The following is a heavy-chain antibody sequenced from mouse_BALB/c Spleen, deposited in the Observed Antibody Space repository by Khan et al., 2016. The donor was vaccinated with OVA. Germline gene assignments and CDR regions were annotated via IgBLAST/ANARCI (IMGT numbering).Heavy chain of an antibody. CDR1: GFTFTNYG. J-gene: IGHJ4*01. D-gene: IGHD2-14*01. CDR2: INTYTGEP. Sequence: QIQLVQSGPELKKPGETVQISCKASGFTFTNYGMNWVRQAPGKGLKWMGWINTYTGEPTFTDAFKGRFAFSLATSASTAYLQINSLKNEDTATYYCARVGYNGTMDFWGQGTSVTVSS. V-gene: IGHV9-3-1*01. CDR3: ARVGYNGTMDF.